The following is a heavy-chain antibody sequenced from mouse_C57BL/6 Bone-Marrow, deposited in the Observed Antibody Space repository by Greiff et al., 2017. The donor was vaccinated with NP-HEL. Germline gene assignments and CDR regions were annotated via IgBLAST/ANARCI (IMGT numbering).Heavy chain of an antibody. CDR1: GFNIKDDY. V-gene: IGHV14-4*01. Sequence: VQLKQSGAELVRPGASVKLSCTASGFNIKDDYMHWVKQRPEQGLEWIGWIDPENGDTEYASKFQGKATITADTSSNTAYLQLSSLTSEDTAVYYCTTGGTTVVDYWGQGTTLTVSS. J-gene: IGHJ2*01. D-gene: IGHD1-1*01. CDR2: IDPENGDT. CDR3: TTGGTTVVDY.